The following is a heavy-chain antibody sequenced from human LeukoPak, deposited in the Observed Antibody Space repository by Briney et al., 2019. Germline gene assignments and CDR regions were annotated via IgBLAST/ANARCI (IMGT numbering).Heavy chain of an antibody. J-gene: IGHJ5*02. CDR3: ARESFSGSGGLNWFAP. Sequence: ASVKVSCKASGFTFTSYGFSWVRQAPGQGLEWMGGLNPDTGSTNYAQKFQARVIMTRDTSINTAYMELRRLRYDDTAMYFCARESFSGSGGLNWFAPWGQGTLVTVSA. D-gene: IGHD3-10*01. CDR2: LNPDTGST. CDR1: GFTFTSYG. V-gene: IGHV1-2*02.